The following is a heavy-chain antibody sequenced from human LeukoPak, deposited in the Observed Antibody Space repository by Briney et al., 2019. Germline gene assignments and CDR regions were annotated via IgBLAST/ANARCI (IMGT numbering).Heavy chain of an antibody. V-gene: IGHV3-23*01. D-gene: IGHD4-17*01. CDR3: AKGFQTYGELSFDV. CDR1: GFTFSIYS. CDR2: VSGSASNT. Sequence: GGSLTLFCAPSGFTFSIYSMSWVRQAPGKGLEWLSTVSGSASNTYYAHCVTGRLTIYRDNSKTTLYPQTNRLRAEDTAVYYCAKGFQTYGELSFDVWGQGTLVAVSS. J-gene: IGHJ4*02.